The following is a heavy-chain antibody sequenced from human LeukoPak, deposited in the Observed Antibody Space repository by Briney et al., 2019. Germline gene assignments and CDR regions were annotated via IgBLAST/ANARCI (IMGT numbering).Heavy chain of an antibody. CDR3: ARVLRGVVTSNWFDP. V-gene: IGHV4-59*11. CDR2: VYDNGNT. Sequence: PETPSLTCTVSGGSITGHYWTWIRQSPGKGLEWIGFVYDNGNTDYNSSLQSRVTISVDTSTTQLSLRMTSVTAADTAIHYCARVLRGVVTSNWFDPWGQGTLVTASS. J-gene: IGHJ5*02. CDR1: GGSITGHY. D-gene: IGHD2-21*02.